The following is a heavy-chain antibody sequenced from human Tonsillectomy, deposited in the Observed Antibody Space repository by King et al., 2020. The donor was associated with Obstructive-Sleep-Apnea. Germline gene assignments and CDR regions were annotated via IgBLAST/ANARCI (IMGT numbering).Heavy chain of an antibody. J-gene: IGHJ4*02. CDR3: ARPPNDDLWSGSLFYFHS. V-gene: IGHV3-21*01. CDR1: GFTFNNYA. CDR2: LSSISSFI. D-gene: IGHD3-3*01. Sequence: VQLVESGGGLVKPGGSLRLSCAASGFTFNNYAMNWVRLVPGKGLEWVSSLSSISSFIYYADSVEGRFTISRDNAKNSLYLQMNSLRAEETAVYYCARPPNDDLWSGSLFYFHSWGQGTLVTVSS.